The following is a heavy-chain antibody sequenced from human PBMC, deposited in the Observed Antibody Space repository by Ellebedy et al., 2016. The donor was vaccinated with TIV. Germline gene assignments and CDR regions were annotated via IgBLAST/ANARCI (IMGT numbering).Heavy chain of an antibody. J-gene: IGHJ3*02. Sequence: PGGSLRLSCVVSGLPFSSHAMQWVRQAPGKGLEWVAVLSHDATKEEYAESVKGRFTVSRDNFKNTLYLQLDSLRSEDTAVYYCASFTIPLGAFDIWGQGTMVTVSS. CDR3: ASFTIPLGAFDI. V-gene: IGHV3-30-3*01. CDR2: LSHDATKE. CDR1: GLPFSSHA. D-gene: IGHD3-3*01.